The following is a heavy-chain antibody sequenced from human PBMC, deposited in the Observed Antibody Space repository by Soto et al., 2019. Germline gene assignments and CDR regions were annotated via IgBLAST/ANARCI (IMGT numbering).Heavy chain of an antibody. V-gene: IGHV4-59*08. CDR2: IYYSGST. CDR3: ARHRYSYGSYYFDY. J-gene: IGHJ4*02. CDR1: GGSINSYY. D-gene: IGHD5-18*01. Sequence: QVQLQESGPGLVKPSETLSLTCTVSGGSINSYYWSWIRQPPGKGLEWIGYIYYSGSTNYNPSLKSRVTXXVXPXXDPFSLKLSSVTAADTAVYYCARHRYSYGSYYFDYWGQGTLVTVSS.